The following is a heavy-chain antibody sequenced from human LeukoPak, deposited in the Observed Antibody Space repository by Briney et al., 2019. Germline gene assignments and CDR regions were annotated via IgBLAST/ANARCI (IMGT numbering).Heavy chain of an antibody. J-gene: IGHJ4*02. D-gene: IGHD3-10*01. CDR2: VFSSGST. V-gene: IGHV4-59*08. Sequence: PSDTVSLPCSVWGDSISNHHWNWTRQPPGKGLEGMGYVFSSGSTDYNPSLKSRVTISLDTSRNLFSLSLTSVTAADTAVYYCGRHFGGSSGSFYTYYWGQGALVTVAS. CDR1: GDSISNHH. CDR3: GRHFGGSSGSFYTYY.